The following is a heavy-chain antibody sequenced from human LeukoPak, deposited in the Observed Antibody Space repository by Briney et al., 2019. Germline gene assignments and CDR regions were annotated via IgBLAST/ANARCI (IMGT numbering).Heavy chain of an antibody. CDR2: ISSSGSTI. V-gene: IGHV3-48*03. D-gene: IGHD3-22*01. J-gene: IGHJ6*02. CDR1: GFTFSSYA. Sequence: TGGSLRLSCAASGFTFSSYAMSWVRQAPGKGLGWVSYISSSGSTIYYADSVKGRLTISRDNAKSSLYLQMNSLRVEDTAVYYCARLFYYDSSGVYGMDVWGQGTTVTVSS. CDR3: ARLFYYDSSGVYGMDV.